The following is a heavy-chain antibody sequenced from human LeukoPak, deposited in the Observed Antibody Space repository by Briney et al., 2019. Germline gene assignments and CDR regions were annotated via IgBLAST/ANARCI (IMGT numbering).Heavy chain of an antibody. V-gene: IGHV4-59*08. Sequence: LETLSLTCTVSGGSISSYYWSWIRQPPGKGLEWIGYIYYSGSTNYNPSLKSRVTISVDTSKNQFSLKLSSVTAADTAVYYCARWGESRYFNYWGQGTLVTVSS. CDR2: IYYSGST. J-gene: IGHJ4*02. CDR1: GGSISSYY. D-gene: IGHD3-16*01. CDR3: ARWGESRYFNY.